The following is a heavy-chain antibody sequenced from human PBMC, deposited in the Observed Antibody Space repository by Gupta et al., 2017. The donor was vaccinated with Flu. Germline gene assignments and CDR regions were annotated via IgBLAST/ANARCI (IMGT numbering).Heavy chain of an antibody. CDR1: GGSISSTNW. CDR3: ARSGSGAFYYDGMDV. D-gene: IGHD6-19*01. CDR2: IYHRGDT. J-gene: IGHJ6*02. Sequence: QVQLQESGPGLVKPSGTLSLTCAVSGGSISSTNWWTWVRQPRGKGLKWIGEIYHRGDTNSNPSLKSRVTMSVDKSRNRFSLELSSVTAADTAVYYCARSGSGAFYYDGMDVWGQGTTVTVSS. V-gene: IGHV4-4*02.